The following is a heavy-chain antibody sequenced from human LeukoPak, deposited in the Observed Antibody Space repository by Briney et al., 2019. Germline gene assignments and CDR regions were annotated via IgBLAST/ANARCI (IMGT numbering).Heavy chain of an antibody. V-gene: IGHV3-53*01. J-gene: IGHJ5*02. CDR1: GFTVESKR. Sequence: GGSLRLSCAASGFTVESKRMSWVRQAPGKGLEWVSTIYSDGDTYYADSVKGRFTISRDNSKNTLYLQMSSLRAEDTAVYYRVRERYSNDYEAWGQGTLVTVSS. CDR3: VRERYSNDYEA. CDR2: IYSDGDT. D-gene: IGHD6-25*01.